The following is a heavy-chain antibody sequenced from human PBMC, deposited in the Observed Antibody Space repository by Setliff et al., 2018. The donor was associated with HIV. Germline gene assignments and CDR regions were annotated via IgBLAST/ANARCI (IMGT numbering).Heavy chain of an antibody. CDR3: ARFDTVTTVFTFDY. CDR1: GGSISRGSYS. V-gene: IGHV4-39*01. CDR2: ISYTGIT. J-gene: IGHJ4*02. D-gene: IGHD4-17*01. Sequence: PSETLSLTCTVSGGSISRGSYSWGWIRQPPGKGLEWIGSISYTGITNYNPSLKSRVTISVDTSQNQFSLKLTSVTAADTAVYYCARFDTVTTVFTFDYWGQGTLVTVSS.